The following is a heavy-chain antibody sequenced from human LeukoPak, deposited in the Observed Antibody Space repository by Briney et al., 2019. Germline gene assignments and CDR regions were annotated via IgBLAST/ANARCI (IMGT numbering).Heavy chain of an antibody. Sequence: GGSLRLSCAASGFTFSNYGMHWVRQAPGKGLEWVAVIWSGGTDKYYADSVKGRFTVSRDNSKNTLYLQMNSLRAEDTAVYYCAKTPRYCSGTSCYAGYFDYWGQGTLVTVSS. CDR2: IWSGGTDK. J-gene: IGHJ4*02. V-gene: IGHV3-33*06. CDR1: GFTFSNYG. CDR3: AKTPRYCSGTSCYAGYFDY. D-gene: IGHD2-2*01.